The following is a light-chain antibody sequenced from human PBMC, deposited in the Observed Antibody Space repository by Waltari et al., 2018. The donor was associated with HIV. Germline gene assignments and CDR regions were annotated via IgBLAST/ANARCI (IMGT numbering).Light chain of an antibody. J-gene: IGLJ3*02. CDR2: DNN. Sequence: QSVLTQPPSASGAPGPRVIISCSGSRSTIGTNPIIWYQHLPGTAPRLLIDDNNQRPSGVPDRFSGSKSGTSGSLAISGLQSEDETDYYCATWDDTQNGWVFGAGTKLTVL. CDR1: RSTIGTNP. V-gene: IGLV1-44*01. CDR3: ATWDDTQNGWV.